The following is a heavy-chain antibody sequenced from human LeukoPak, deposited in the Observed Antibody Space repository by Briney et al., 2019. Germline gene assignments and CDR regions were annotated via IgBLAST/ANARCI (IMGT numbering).Heavy chain of an antibody. CDR1: GFTFSNYA. J-gene: IGHJ4*02. V-gene: IGHV3-23*01. CDR2: IGSSGGST. CDR3: AKVFRDGYNYPFDY. D-gene: IGHD5-24*01. Sequence: GGSLRLSCAASGFTFSNYAMNWVRQAPGKGLEWVSTIGSSGGSTYYADSVKGRFTISRDNSKNTLYLQMNSLRAEDTAVYYCAKVFRDGYNYPFDYWGQGTLVTVSS.